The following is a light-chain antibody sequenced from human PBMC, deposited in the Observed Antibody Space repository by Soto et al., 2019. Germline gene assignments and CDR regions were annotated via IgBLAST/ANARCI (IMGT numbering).Light chain of an antibody. J-gene: IGKJ1*01. Sequence: TQSPATLSVSPGGRATLSCRASQSISDTLAWYQQKPGQAPRLLIHGASTRATGFPARFSGSGSGTDFTLPISSLQSEDFAIYYCQQYNNWPWTFGQGTKVDIK. CDR1: QSISDT. CDR2: GAS. CDR3: QQYNNWPWT. V-gene: IGKV3-15*01.